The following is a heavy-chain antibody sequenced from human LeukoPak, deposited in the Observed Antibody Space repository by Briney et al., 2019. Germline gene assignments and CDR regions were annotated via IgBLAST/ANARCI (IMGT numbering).Heavy chain of an antibody. V-gene: IGHV1-18*01. J-gene: IGHJ4*02. CDR2: ISAYNGNT. CDR3: ARDLPYYYGSGSYYDFDY. D-gene: IGHD3-10*01. Sequence: GASVKVSCKASGYTFTSYGISWVRQAPGQGLEWMGWISAYNGNTNYARKLQGRVTMTTDTSTSTAYMELRSLRSDDTAVYYCARDLPYYYGSGSYYDFDYWGQGTLVTVSS. CDR1: GYTFTSYG.